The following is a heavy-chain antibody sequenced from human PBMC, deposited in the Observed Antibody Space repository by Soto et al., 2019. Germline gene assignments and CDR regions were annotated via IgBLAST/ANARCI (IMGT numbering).Heavy chain of an antibody. J-gene: IGHJ4*02. CDR1: GGSISSFY. V-gene: IGHV4-59*08. Sequence: QVQLQESGPGLVRPSGTLSLTCTVSGGSISSFYWTWIRQPPGKALQYLGYVDYYGNTYYNPSLRSRITMSVDTSRNQFSLKLSSVTAADTAIYYCARLDGYKSGYFGWGWLDFWGQGALVTVSS. D-gene: IGHD5-12*01. CDR2: VDYYGNT. CDR3: ARLDGYKSGYFGWGWLDF.